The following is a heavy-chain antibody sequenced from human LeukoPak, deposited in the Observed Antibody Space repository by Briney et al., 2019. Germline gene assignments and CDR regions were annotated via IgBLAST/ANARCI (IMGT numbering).Heavy chain of an antibody. Sequence: GGSLRLSCAASGFSFSTSGMNWVRQAPGKGLEWVSYIDTSSATKNYADSVKGRFTISRDNAKNSLYLQMNSLRVEDTAVYYCAKDEYGDPGGPPDYWGQGTLVTVSS. CDR1: GFSFSTSG. CDR3: AKDEYGDPGGPPDY. J-gene: IGHJ4*02. D-gene: IGHD4-17*01. CDR2: IDTSSATK. V-gene: IGHV3-48*01.